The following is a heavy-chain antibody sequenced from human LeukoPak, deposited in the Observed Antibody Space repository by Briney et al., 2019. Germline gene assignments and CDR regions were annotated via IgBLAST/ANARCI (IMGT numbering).Heavy chain of an antibody. Sequence: SETLSLTCTVSGGSISSYYWSWIRQPPGKGLEWIGYIYYSGSTNYNPSLKSRVTISVDTSKNQFSLKLSSVTAADTAVYYCARVRSEEWLLSRPRVAFDIWGQGTMVTVPS. CDR2: IYYSGST. D-gene: IGHD3-3*01. J-gene: IGHJ3*02. CDR1: GGSISSYY. CDR3: ARVRSEEWLLSRPRVAFDI. V-gene: IGHV4-59*01.